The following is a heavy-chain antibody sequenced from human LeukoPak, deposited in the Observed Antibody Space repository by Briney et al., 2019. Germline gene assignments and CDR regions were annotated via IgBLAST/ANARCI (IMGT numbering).Heavy chain of an antibody. CDR2: VDHSGYT. CDR3: ARAYYYDSSGYYSNRYYFDY. J-gene: IGHJ4*02. D-gene: IGHD3-22*01. Sequence: KPSETLSLTCAVSGGSISSTNWWTWVRQPPGKGLEWIGEVDHSGYTNYNPSLKSRVTISVDKSKNHFSLKLSSVTAADTAVYYCARAYYYDSSGYYSNRYYFDYWGQGTLVTVSS. CDR1: GGSISSTNW. V-gene: IGHV4-4*02.